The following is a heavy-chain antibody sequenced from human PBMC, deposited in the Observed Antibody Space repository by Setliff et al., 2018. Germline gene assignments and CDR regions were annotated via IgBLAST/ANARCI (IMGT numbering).Heavy chain of an antibody. J-gene: IGHJ4*02. Sequence: VASVKVSCKASGGTFSSDVITWVRQAPGQGLEWMGRLIPILRKTNYAENFQGRVSITADGSTNTVHMEVTSLRTEDTAVYYCARELRSPFWHIDFWGQGTLFTVSS. V-gene: IGHV1-69*13. CDR2: LIPILRKT. CDR3: ARELRSPFWHIDF. CDR1: GGTFSSDV. D-gene: IGHD3-16*01.